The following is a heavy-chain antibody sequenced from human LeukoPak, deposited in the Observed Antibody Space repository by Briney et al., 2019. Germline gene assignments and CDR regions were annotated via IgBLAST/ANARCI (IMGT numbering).Heavy chain of an antibody. CDR2: ISYDGSNK. J-gene: IGHJ4*02. V-gene: IGHV3-30*04. D-gene: IGHD3-22*01. CDR3: ARDRSNLYGSGYSYYFDY. Sequence: GRSLRLSCAASGFTFSSYAMHWVRQAPGKGLEWVAVISYDGSNKYYADSVKGRFTISRDNSKNTLYLQMNSPRAEDTAVYYCARDRSNLYGSGYSYYFDYWGQGTLVTVSS. CDR1: GFTFSSYA.